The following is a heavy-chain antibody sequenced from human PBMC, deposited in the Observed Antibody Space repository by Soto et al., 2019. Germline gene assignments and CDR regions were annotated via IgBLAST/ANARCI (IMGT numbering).Heavy chain of an antibody. V-gene: IGHV1-69*13. Sequence: SVKVSCKASGGTFSSYAISWVRQAPGQGLEWMGGIIPIFGTANYAQKFQGRVTITADESTSTAYMELSSLRSEDTAVYYCARDDEHGSYCDLGYWGQGTLVTVSS. CDR3: ARDDEHGSYCDLGY. CDR2: IIPIFGTA. CDR1: GGTFSSYA. D-gene: IGHD3-10*01. J-gene: IGHJ4*02.